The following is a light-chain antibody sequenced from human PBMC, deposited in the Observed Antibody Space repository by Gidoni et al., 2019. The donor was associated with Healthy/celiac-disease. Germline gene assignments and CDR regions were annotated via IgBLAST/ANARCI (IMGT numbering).Light chain of an antibody. V-gene: IGKV1D-8*01. CDR1: QVISSY. J-gene: IGKJ1*01. CDR2: AAS. Sequence: VLWMTQSPSLLSASTGDRVTISCRMSQVISSYLAWYQQKPGKAPELLIYAASTLQGGVPSLISGRGSRTDFTLTSSCLQAEDFATYYCQQYYSFPPTFGQGTKVEIK. CDR3: QQYYSFPPT.